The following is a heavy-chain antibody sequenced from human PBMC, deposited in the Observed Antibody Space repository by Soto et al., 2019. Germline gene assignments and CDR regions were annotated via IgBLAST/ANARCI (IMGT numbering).Heavy chain of an antibody. J-gene: IGHJ5*02. CDR2: INPSVGST. D-gene: IGHD3-3*01. Sequence: ASVKVSCKASGYTFTSYYMHWVRQAPGQGLEWMGIINPSVGSTSYAQKFQGRVTITTDTSTSTVYMELSSLRSEDTAVYYCARERGYDFWSGYLDGRYNWFDPWGQGTLVTVSS. CDR3: ARERGYDFWSGYLDGRYNWFDP. V-gene: IGHV1-46*01. CDR1: GYTFTSYY.